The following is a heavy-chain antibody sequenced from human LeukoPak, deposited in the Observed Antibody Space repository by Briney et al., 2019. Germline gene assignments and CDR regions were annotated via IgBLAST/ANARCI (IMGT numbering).Heavy chain of an antibody. J-gene: IGHJ5*02. CDR2: IYYSGST. CDR3: ARAGQSGYPVGGFDP. V-gene: IGHV4-59*01. Sequence: PSETLSLTCTVSGGSISSYYWSWIRQPPGKGLEWIGYIYYSGSTNYNPSLKSRVTISVDTSKNQFSLKLSSVTAADTAVYYCARAGQSGYPVGGFDPWGQGTLVTVSS. CDR1: GGSISSYY. D-gene: IGHD1-26*01.